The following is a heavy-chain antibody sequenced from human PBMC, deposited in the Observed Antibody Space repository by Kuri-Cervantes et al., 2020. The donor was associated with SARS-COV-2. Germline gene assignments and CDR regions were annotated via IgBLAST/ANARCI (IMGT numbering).Heavy chain of an antibody. J-gene: IGHJ4*02. D-gene: IGHD2-15*01. CDR2: ISSSSSYI. V-gene: IGHV3-21*01. Sequence: ETLSPTCAPSGFTFSSYGMNWVRQPPGKGLEYVSSISSSSSYIYDADSVKGRFTIPRDNAKNSLHLQMNSLRAEDTAVYYCARDGGGRPTHSDYWGQGTLVTVSS. CDR1: GFTFSSYG. CDR3: ARDGGGRPTHSDY.